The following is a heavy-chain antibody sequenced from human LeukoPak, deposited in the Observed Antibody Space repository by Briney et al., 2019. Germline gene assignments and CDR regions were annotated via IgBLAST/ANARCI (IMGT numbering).Heavy chain of an antibody. Sequence: GGSLRLSCAASGFTFSSYEVNWVRQAPGKGLEWVSYITSSSSTLYYADSVRGRFTISRDNARNSLFLQMNGLRVEDTAVYYCARDSASPPVTFDYWGLGTLVTVSS. V-gene: IGHV3-48*03. D-gene: IGHD4-17*01. J-gene: IGHJ4*02. CDR1: GFTFSSYE. CDR2: ITSSSSTL. CDR3: ARDSASPPVTFDY.